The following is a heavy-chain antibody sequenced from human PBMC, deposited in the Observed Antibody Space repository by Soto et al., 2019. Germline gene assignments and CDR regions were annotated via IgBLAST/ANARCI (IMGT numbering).Heavy chain of an antibody. CDR1: GGSISSGGYS. D-gene: IGHD3-3*01. CDR2: MYYSGST. V-gene: IGHV4-30-2*01. J-gene: IGHJ4*02. Sequence: SETLTLTCAVSGGSISSGGYSWSWIRQPPGKGLEWIGYMYYSGSTYYNPSLKSRVTISIDRSKNQFSLKLSSVTAADTAVYYCARIGYLEAIFGVVDYWGQGTLVTVSS. CDR3: ARIGYLEAIFGVVDY.